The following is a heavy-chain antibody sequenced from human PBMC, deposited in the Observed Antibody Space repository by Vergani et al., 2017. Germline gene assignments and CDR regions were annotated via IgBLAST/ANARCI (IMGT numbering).Heavy chain of an antibody. CDR2: IKQDGSEK. D-gene: IGHD3-22*01. Sequence: EVQLVESGGGLVQPGGSLRLSCAASGFTFSSYWMSWVRQAPGKGLEWVANIKQDGSEKYYVDSVKGRFTISRDNAKNSLYLQMNSLRAEDTAVYYCARDVIGHYYYDSSGYYPPNYWGQGTLVTVSS. V-gene: IGHV3-7*01. CDR3: ARDVIGHYYYDSSGYYPPNY. J-gene: IGHJ4*02. CDR1: GFTFSSYW.